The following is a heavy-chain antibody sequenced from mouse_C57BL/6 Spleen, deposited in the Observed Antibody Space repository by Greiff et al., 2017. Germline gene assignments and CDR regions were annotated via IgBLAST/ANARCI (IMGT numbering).Heavy chain of an antibody. CDR2: ISNGGGST. D-gene: IGHD1-1*01. J-gene: IGHJ4*01. CDR1: GFTFSDYY. CDR3: ARRITVVEDYAMDY. V-gene: IGHV5-12*01. Sequence: EVQRVESGGGLVQPGGSLKLSCAASGFTFSDYYMYWVRQTPEKRLEWVAYISNGGGSTYYPDTVKGRFTISRDNAKNTLYLQMSRLKSEDTAMYYCARRITVVEDYAMDYWGQGTSVTVSS.